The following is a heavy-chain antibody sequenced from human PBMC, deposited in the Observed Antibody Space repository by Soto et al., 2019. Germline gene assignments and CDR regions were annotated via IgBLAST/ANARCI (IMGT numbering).Heavy chain of an antibody. Sequence: QLQLQESGPGLVKPSGTLSLTCTVSGGSISSSSWWSWVRQPPGKGLEWIGEVYHSGSTNYLPSLKSRVTISVDKSRNQFSLKLNSVTAADTAVYYCARDQLPMGGSGWHPWGQGTLVAVSS. D-gene: IGHD6-19*01. J-gene: IGHJ1*01. CDR3: ARDQLPMGGSGWHP. V-gene: IGHV4-4*02. CDR2: VYHSGST. CDR1: GGSISSSSW.